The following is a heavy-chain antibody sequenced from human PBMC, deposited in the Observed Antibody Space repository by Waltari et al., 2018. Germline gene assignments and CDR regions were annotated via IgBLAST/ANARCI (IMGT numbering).Heavy chain of an antibody. J-gene: IGHJ4*02. CDR2: IYHSGST. CDR3: ARPRYYYGSATIYYFDY. Sequence: QVQLQESGPGLVKPSETLSLTCAVSGYSISSGYYRGWLRQPPGKGLEWIGSIYHSGSTYYNPSLKSRVTISVDTSKNQFSLKLSSVTAADTAVYYCARPRYYYGSATIYYFDYWGQGTLVTVSS. CDR1: GYSISSGYY. V-gene: IGHV4-38-2*01. D-gene: IGHD3-10*01.